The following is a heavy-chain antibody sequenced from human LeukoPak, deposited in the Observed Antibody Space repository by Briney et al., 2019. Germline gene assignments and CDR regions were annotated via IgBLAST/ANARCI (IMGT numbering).Heavy chain of an antibody. J-gene: IGHJ4*02. CDR3: ARDRGPRGSSSSYYFDY. V-gene: IGHV1-18*01. CDR1: GYTFTSYG. Sequence: GASVKVSCKASGYTFTSYGISWVRQAPGQGLEWMGWISAYNGNTNYAQKLQGRVTMTTDTSTSTAYMEPRSLRSDDTAVYYCARDRGPRGSSSSYYFDYWGQGTPVTVSS. D-gene: IGHD6-6*01. CDR2: ISAYNGNT.